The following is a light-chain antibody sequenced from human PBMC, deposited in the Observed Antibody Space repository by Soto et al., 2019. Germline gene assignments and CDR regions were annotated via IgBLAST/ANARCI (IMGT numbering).Light chain of an antibody. CDR1: QSVSTY. CDR3: QQSYSRT. V-gene: IGKV1-39*01. Sequence: DIQMTQSPSSLSAYVGDSVTLTCRASQSVSTYLNRYQQRPGKAPKLLIYAASNLESGVPSRFSGSGSGTDFTLTISSLQPEDFATYYCQQSYSRTFGQGTKVEIK. J-gene: IGKJ1*01. CDR2: AAS.